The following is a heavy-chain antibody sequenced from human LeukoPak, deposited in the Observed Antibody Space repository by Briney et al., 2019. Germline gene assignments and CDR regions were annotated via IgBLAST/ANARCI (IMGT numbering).Heavy chain of an antibody. Sequence: PLETLSLTCTVSGGSFSTYYWSWIRQPAGKGLEWIGRIYTTGSANYNPSLNSRVTMSVDTSNKQFSLKLSSVTAADTAVYYCARIGYCSSTSCYTFDYWGQGTLVTVSS. CDR2: IYTTGSA. J-gene: IGHJ4*02. CDR3: ARIGYCSSTSCYTFDY. CDR1: GGSFSTYY. V-gene: IGHV4-4*07. D-gene: IGHD2-2*02.